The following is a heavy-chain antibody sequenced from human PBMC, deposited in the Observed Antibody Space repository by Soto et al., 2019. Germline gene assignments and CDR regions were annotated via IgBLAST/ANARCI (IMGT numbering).Heavy chain of an antibody. J-gene: IGHJ4*02. CDR3: ARTYTGVDSAMVDF. D-gene: IGHD5-18*01. V-gene: IGHV5-51*01. CDR1: GYSFTTYW. Sequence: GESLKISCKGSGYSFTTYWIGRVPQMPGKGLEWMGMIDPADSDTRYSPSFQGQVTISADKSISTAYLQWSSLKASDTALYYCARTYTGVDSAMVDFWGQGTLVTVSS. CDR2: IDPADSDT.